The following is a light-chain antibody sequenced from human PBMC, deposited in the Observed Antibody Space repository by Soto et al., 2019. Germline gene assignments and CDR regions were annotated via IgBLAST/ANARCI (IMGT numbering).Light chain of an antibody. CDR2: QDI. J-gene: IGLJ2*01. CDR1: KLGNKY. Sequence: SYELTQPPSVSVSPGQTASITCSGDKLGNKYACWYQQKPGQSPVLVIYQDIKRPSGIPERFSGSNSGNTATLTISGTQAMAEADYYCQAWDTSTVVFGGGTKLTVL. V-gene: IGLV3-1*01. CDR3: QAWDTSTVV.